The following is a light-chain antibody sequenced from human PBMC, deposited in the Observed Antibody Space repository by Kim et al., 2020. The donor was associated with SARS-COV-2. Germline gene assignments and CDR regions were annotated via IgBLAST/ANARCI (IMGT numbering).Light chain of an antibody. CDR1: SSDVGGYNR. CDR2: EVN. CDR3: TSHTGNSYV. V-gene: IGLV2-18*02. J-gene: IGLJ1*01. Sequence: PGQSVTISCSGSSSDVGGYNRVSWYQQAPGAAPKLVIYEVNNRPSGVPARFSGSKSGNTASLTISGLQAEDEADYFCTSHTGNSYVFGAGTKVTVL.